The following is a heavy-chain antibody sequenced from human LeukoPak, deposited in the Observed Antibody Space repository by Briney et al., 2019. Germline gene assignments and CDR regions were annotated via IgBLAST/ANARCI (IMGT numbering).Heavy chain of an antibody. Sequence: SETLSLTCTVSGGSISGYYWSWIRQPPGKGLEWIGYIYHSGSTYYNPSLKSRVTISVDRSKNQFSLKLSSVTAADTAVYYCARDGGSSWANYWGQGTLVTVSS. CDR2: IYHSGST. J-gene: IGHJ4*02. CDR3: ARDGGSSWANY. D-gene: IGHD6-13*01. V-gene: IGHV4-59*12. CDR1: GGSISGYY.